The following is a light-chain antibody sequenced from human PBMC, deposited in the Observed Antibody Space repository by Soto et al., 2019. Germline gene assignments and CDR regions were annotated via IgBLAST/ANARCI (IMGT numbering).Light chain of an antibody. CDR2: GVS. V-gene: IGKV3-15*01. CDR1: QSVSSN. J-gene: IGKJ2*01. Sequence: EIVMTQSPATLSVSPGERATLYCRASQSVSSNLAWYQQKPGQAPRLLIYGVSTRATGVPARFSGSGSGTEFTLTISSLQSEDRAVYFCQQYNNWRTFGQGTNLEIK. CDR3: QQYNNWRT.